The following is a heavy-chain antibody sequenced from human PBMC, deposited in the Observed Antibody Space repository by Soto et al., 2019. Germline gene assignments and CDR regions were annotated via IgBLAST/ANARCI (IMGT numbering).Heavy chain of an antibody. J-gene: IGHJ4*02. V-gene: IGHV3-30-3*01. CDR2: ISYDGNNK. Sequence: PGGSLRLSCAASGLSFSTYAMHWVRQAPGKGLEWVAVISYDGNNKYYADSVKGRFTISRDNSMNTLYLQMNSLRADDTAAYYCARGRRHLVVVPAALRRGYYFDYWGQGTLVTVSS. CDR1: GLSFSTYA. D-gene: IGHD2-2*01. CDR3: ARGRRHLVVVPAALRRGYYFDY.